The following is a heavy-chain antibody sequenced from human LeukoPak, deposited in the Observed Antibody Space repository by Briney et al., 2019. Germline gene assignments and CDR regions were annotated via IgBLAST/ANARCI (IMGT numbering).Heavy chain of an antibody. CDR2: ISYEGSNK. CDR3: AKDIGPIALDAFDI. Sequence: GGSLRLSCAASGFTFSSYGMNWVRQTPDKGREWVAIISYEGSNKYHADSMKGIFPISRDNTKNTLYLQMNSLRAENTDVYYCAKDIGPIALDAFDIWGQGTMVTVSS. CDR1: GFTFSSYG. D-gene: IGHD6-13*01. J-gene: IGHJ3*02. V-gene: IGHV3-30*18.